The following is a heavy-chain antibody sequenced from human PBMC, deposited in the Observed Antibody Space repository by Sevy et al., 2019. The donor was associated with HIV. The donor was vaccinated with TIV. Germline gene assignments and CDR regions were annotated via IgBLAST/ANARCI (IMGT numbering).Heavy chain of an antibody. CDR2: IYSGGST. CDR3: ARAYSGSYLVFDY. J-gene: IGHJ4*02. Sequence: GGSLRLSCAASGFTVSSNYMSWVRQAPGKGLEWVSVIYSGGSTYYADSVKGRFTISRDNSKNTLYLQMNSLRAEDTAVYYCARAYSGSYLVFDYWGQGTLVTVSS. CDR1: GFTVSSNY. V-gene: IGHV3-53*01. D-gene: IGHD1-26*01.